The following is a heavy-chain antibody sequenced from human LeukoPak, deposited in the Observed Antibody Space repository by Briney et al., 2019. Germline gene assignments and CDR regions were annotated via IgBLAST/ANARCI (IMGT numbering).Heavy chain of an antibody. CDR2: LSGSGGST. J-gene: IGHJ4*02. V-gene: IGHV3-23*01. Sequence: AGGSLRLSCAASGFTFNNYAMTWVRQAPGKGLEWVAALSGSGGSTYYAASVKDRFTISRDNSKNTLYLQMSSLRAEDTAVYCCAKDFYFDSSGHYGDWGQGTLVTVSS. CDR3: AKDFYFDSSGHYGD. D-gene: IGHD3-22*01. CDR1: GFTFNNYA.